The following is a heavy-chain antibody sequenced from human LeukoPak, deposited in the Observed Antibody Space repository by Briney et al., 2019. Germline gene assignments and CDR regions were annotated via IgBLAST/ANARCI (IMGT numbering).Heavy chain of an antibody. CDR1: GGSISSYY. J-gene: IGHJ4*02. CDR3: AREGVGATH. D-gene: IGHD1-26*01. Sequence: PSETLSLTCTVSGGSISSYYWSWIRQPPGKGLEWIGYIYYSGSTNYNPSLRSRVTISVDTSKNQFSLKLSSVTAADTAVYYCAREGVGATHWGQGTLATVSS. V-gene: IGHV4-59*01. CDR2: IYYSGST.